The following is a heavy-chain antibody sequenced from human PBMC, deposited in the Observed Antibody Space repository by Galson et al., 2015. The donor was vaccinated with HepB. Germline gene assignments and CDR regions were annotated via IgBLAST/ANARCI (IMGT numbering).Heavy chain of an antibody. J-gene: IGHJ4*02. CDR1: GFTFKSFG. CDR3: AKVSGYSPPSGDY. CDR2: ISHDGSKK. V-gene: IGHV3-30*18. D-gene: IGHD5-18*01. Sequence: SLRLSCAVSGFTFKSFGMHWVRQAPGKGLEWVAVISHDGSKKHFGDSVKGRFTISGDNSKNTLYLQMNNLRTEDTAVYYCAKVSGYSPPSGDYWGQGTLVTVSS.